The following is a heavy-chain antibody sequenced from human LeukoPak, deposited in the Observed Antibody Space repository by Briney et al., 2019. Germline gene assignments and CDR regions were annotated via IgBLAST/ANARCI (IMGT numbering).Heavy chain of an antibody. CDR1: GFTFSDYY. CDR3: ATSSTWPPGWDY. CDR2: ISSSGTTI. D-gene: IGHD6-13*01. J-gene: IGHJ4*02. V-gene: IGHV3-11*04. Sequence: GGSLRLSCAASGFTFSDYYMTWIRQAPGKGLEWVSYISSSGTTIFYADSVKGRFTVSRDNAKNSLYLQMNSLRAKDTAVYYCATSSTWPPGWDYWGQGTRVTVSS.